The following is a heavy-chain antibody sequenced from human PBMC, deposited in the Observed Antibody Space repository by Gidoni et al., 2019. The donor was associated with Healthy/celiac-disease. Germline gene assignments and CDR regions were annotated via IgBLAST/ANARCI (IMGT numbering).Heavy chain of an antibody. CDR3: ARHSPSKISYYDSTDY. CDR1: GYSFTSYW. D-gene: IGHD3-22*01. J-gene: IGHJ4*02. CDR2: IYPGDSDT. V-gene: IGHV5-51*01. Sequence: EVQLVQSGAEVKKPGESLKISCKGSGYSFTSYWIGWVRQMPGKGLEWMGIIYPGDSDTRYSPSFQGQVNISADKSISTAYLQWSSLKASDTAMYYCARHSPSKISYYDSTDYWGQGTLVTVSS.